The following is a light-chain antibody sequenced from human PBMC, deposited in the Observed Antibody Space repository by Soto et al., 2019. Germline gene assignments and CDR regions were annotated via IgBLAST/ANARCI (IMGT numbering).Light chain of an antibody. V-gene: IGLV2-14*03. J-gene: IGLJ3*02. Sequence: QSALTQPASVSGSPGQSFTIPCTGSSSDVGAYHSVSWYQQHPGKAPKLIIFDVSNRPSGVSNRSSGSKSGNTASLTISGLQAEDEADYYCSSFTDTGTVMFGGGTKLTVL. CDR3: SSFTDTGTVM. CDR1: SSDVGAYHS. CDR2: DVS.